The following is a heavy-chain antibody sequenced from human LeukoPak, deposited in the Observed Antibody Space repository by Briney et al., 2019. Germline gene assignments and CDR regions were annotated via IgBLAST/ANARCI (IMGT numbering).Heavy chain of an antibody. CDR3: AKGSPRSADHGGFDY. CDR1: GFTFNAFG. Sequence: HPGGSLRLSCAASGFTFNAFGMNWVRQAPGKGLEWVAVISFDGTNKYYADSVKGRSTISRDNSKNTLYLQMNSLRRDDTAVYYCAKGSPRSADHGGFDYWGQGTLVTVSS. V-gene: IGHV3-30*18. D-gene: IGHD3-3*01. J-gene: IGHJ4*02. CDR2: ISFDGTNK.